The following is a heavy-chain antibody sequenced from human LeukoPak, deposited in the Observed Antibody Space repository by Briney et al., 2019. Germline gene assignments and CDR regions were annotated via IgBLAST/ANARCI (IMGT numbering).Heavy chain of an antibody. V-gene: IGHV1-2*02. D-gene: IGHD5-18*01. CDR3: ARGRDGTAMVSGSYFDY. CDR1: GYTFTGYY. J-gene: IGHJ4*02. CDR2: INPNSGGT. Sequence: ASVKVSCKASGYTFTGYYMHWVRQAPGQGLEWMGWINPNSGGTNYAQKFQGRVTMTRDTSISTAYMELSRLRSDDTAVYYCARGRDGTAMVSGSYFDYWGQGTLVTVSS.